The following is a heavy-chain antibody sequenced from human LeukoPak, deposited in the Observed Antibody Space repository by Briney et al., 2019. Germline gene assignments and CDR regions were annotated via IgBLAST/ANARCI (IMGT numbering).Heavy chain of an antibody. Sequence: ASVKVSCKASGYTXTGYYIHWVRQAPGQGLEWMGWINPNSGGTYYARRFQGRVTMTRDASISTASLELSSLRSDDTAVYYCARVVDGYNYGAFDIWGQGTVVTVSS. V-gene: IGHV1-2*02. CDR1: GYTXTGYY. CDR2: INPNSGGT. D-gene: IGHD5-24*01. J-gene: IGHJ3*02. CDR3: ARVVDGYNYGAFDI.